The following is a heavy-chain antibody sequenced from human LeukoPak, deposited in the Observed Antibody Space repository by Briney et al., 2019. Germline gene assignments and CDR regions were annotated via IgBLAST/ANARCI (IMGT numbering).Heavy chain of an antibody. CDR2: VYFRGTT. J-gene: IGHJ4*02. Sequence: SETLSLTCTVSGGSISSYYWSWIRQPPGKGLEGIGYVYFRGTTNYNPSIKSRVTISVDTSKNQFSLKLTSVTAADTAVYYCARSPGAPFDYWGQGSLVTVSS. V-gene: IGHV4-59*01. D-gene: IGHD7-27*01. CDR1: GGSISSYY. CDR3: ARSPGAPFDY.